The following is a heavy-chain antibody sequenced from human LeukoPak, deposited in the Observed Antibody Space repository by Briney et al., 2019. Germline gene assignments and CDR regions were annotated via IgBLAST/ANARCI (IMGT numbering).Heavy chain of an antibody. CDR1: GGSISSYY. V-gene: IGHV4-59*01. CDR2: IYYSGST. Sequence: SETLSLTCTVSGGSISSYYWSWIRQPPGKGLEWIGYIYYSGSTNYNPSLKSRVTISVDTSKNQFPLKLSSVTAADTAVYYCARGRYHSYYYYYYMDVWGKGTTVTISS. J-gene: IGHJ6*03. CDR3: ARGRYHSYYYYYYMDV. D-gene: IGHD3-9*01.